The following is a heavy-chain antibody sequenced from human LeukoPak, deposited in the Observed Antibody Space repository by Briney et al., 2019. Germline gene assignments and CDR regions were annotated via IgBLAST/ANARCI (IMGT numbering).Heavy chain of an antibody. D-gene: IGHD3-10*01. J-gene: IGHJ1*01. CDR2: ISYDGSNK. CDR3: AKSVGGGH. CDR1: GFTFSSYA. V-gene: IGHV3-30-3*02. Sequence: PGGSLRLSCAASGFTFSSYAMHWVRQAPGKGLEWVAVISYDGSNKYYADSVKGRFTISRDNSKNTLYLQMNSLRAEDTAVYYCAKSVGGGHWGQGTLVTVSS.